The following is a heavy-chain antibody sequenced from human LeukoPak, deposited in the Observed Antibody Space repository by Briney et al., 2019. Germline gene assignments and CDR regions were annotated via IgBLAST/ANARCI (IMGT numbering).Heavy chain of an antibody. D-gene: IGHD3-22*01. CDR2: MNPNSGNT. J-gene: IGHJ4*02. CDR3: ARGLRYLPRNYYGSSGYYYVFDY. CDR1: GYTFTSYD. V-gene: IGHV1-8*01. Sequence: GASVKVSCKASGYTFTSYDINWVRQATGQGLEWMGWMNPNSGNTGYAQKFQGRVTMTRNTSISTAYMELSSLRSEDTAVYYCARGLRYLPRNYYGSSGYYYVFDYWGQGTLVTVSS.